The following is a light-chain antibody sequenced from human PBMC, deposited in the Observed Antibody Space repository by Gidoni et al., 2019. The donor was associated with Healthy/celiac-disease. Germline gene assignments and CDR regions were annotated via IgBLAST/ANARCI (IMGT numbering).Light chain of an antibody. CDR3: QQYNSYALT. V-gene: IGKV1-5*03. J-gene: IGKJ1*01. CDR1: QSISSW. CDR2: KAS. Sequence: DIHLTQSPSTLSASVGYRVTITCRASQSISSWLAWYQQKPGKAPKLLIYKASSLESGVPSRFSGSGSGTEFTLTISSLQPDDVATYYCQQYNSYALTFXXXTKVEIK.